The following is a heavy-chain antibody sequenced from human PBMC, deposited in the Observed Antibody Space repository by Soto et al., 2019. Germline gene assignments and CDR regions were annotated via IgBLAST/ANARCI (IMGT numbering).Heavy chain of an antibody. D-gene: IGHD2-21*02. CDR1: GDSVSSNSAA. J-gene: IGHJ6*02. CDR3: ARSDPSAGYYYYYGMDV. V-gene: IGHV6-1*01. CDR2: TYYRSKWYN. Sequence: SXTLSLTCAISGDSVSSNSAAWNWIRQSLSRGLEWLGRTYYRSKWYNDYAVSVKSRITINPDTSKNQFSLQLNSVTPEDTAVYYCARSDPSAGYYYYYGMDVWGQGTTVTVSS.